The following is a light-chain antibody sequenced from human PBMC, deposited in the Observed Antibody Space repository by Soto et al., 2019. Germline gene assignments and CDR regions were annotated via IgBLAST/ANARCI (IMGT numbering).Light chain of an antibody. V-gene: IGKV1-13*02. CDR2: DAS. Sequence: AIQLTQSPSSLSASLGDRVTITCRASQGISSALAWYQQKPGKAPKLLIYDASSLESGVPSRFSGSGSGTEFTLTISSLQPEDFATYYCQQCNSWPQWTFGQGTKVDIK. CDR1: QGISSA. CDR3: QQCNSWPQWT. J-gene: IGKJ1*01.